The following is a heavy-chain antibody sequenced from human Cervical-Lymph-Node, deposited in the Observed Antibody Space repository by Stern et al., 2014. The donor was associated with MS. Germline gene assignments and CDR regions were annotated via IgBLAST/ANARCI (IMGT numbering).Heavy chain of an antibody. CDR1: GFTLSSYG. CDR3: AKDRYYDFWSGSKSMDV. CDR2: ISYDGSDT. D-gene: IGHD3-3*01. V-gene: IGHV3-30*18. Sequence: VQLVESGGGVVQPGRSLRLSCAASGFTLSSYGIHWVRQAPGKGLEWVAVISYDGSDTFYADSVKGRFTISRDNSKNTVDLQMNSLRAEDTAVYHCAKDRYYDFWSGSKSMDVWGLGTTVTVSS. J-gene: IGHJ6*02.